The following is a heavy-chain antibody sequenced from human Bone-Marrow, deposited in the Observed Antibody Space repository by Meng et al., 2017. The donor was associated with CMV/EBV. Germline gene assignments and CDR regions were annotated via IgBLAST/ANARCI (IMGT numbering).Heavy chain of an antibody. CDR3: ARDKGTALYFHYGMDG. V-gene: IGHV3-48*04. CDR1: GFTFSSYS. J-gene: IGHJ6*02. D-gene: IGHD2-8*01. Sequence: GESLKISCAASGFTFSSYSMNWVRQAPGKGLEWVSYISSSSSTIYYADSVKGRFTISRDNAKNSLYLQMNSLRAEDTAVYYCARDKGTALYFHYGMDGWGQGTTVTVSS. CDR2: ISSSSSTI.